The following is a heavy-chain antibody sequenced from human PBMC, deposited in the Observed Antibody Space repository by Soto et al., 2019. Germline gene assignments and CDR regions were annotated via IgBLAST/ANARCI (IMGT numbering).Heavy chain of an antibody. CDR3: ARSIPSSADDAFDI. V-gene: IGHV3-66*01. D-gene: IGHD2-2*01. CDR2: IYSGGST. CDR1: GFTVSSNY. J-gene: IGHJ3*02. Sequence: GGSLRLSCAASGFTVSSNYMSWVRQAPGKGLEWVSVIYSGGSTYYADSVKGRFTISRDNSKNTLYLQMNSLRAEDTAVYYCARSIPSSADDAFDIWGQGTMVTVS.